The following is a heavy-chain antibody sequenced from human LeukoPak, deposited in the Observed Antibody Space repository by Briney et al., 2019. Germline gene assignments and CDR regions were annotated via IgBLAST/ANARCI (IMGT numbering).Heavy chain of an antibody. V-gene: IGHV1-8*01. CDR3: ARALSWTTDSYYYMDV. Sequence: ASVKVSCKASGYTFTSYDINWVRQATGQGLEWMGWINPNSGNTGYAQKFQGRVTMTKNTSINTAYMELSSPRSEDTAVYYCARALSWTTDSYYYMDVWGKGTTVTVSS. CDR1: GYTFTSYD. J-gene: IGHJ6*03. D-gene: IGHD3/OR15-3a*01. CDR2: INPNSGNT.